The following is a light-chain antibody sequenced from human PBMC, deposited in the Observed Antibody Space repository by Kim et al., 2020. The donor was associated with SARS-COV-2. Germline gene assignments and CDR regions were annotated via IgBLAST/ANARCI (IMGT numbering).Light chain of an antibody. V-gene: IGKV3-15*01. CDR3: QQYDNWPPYT. J-gene: IGKJ2*01. Sequence: EIVMTQSPATLSVSPGERFTLSCRASQSVSSNLAWYQQKPGQAPRLLIYGASTRATGIPARFSGSGSGTEFTLTISSLQSEDFAVYYCQQYDNWPPYTFGQGTKLEI. CDR1: QSVSSN. CDR2: GAS.